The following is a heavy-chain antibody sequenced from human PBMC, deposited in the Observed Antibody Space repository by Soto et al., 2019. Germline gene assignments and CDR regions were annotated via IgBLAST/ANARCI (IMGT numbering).Heavy chain of an antibody. CDR1: GFTFSDYA. J-gene: IGHJ4*02. Sequence: PGGSLRLSCASSGFTFSDYAMSWVRQAPGKGLEWVSRINSDGRATNYADSVKGRFTISRDNAKNTLYLQMNSLRAEDTAVYYCARDPFRVGTYWGQGTLVTVSS. V-gene: IGHV3-74*01. D-gene: IGHD1-26*01. CDR3: ARDPFRVGTY. CDR2: INSDGRAT.